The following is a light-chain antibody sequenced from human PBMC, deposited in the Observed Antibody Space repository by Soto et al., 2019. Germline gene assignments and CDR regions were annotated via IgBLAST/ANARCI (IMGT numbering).Light chain of an antibody. V-gene: IGKV1-8*01. J-gene: IGKJ5*01. CDR2: AAS. CDR1: QGISSY. CDR3: QQYYSYPFT. Sequence: IQMTQSPSSLSASVGDRVTITCRASQGISSYLAWYQQKPGKAPKLLIYAASTLQSGVPSRFSGSGSGTDFTLTISCLQSEDFATYYCQQYYSYPFTFGQGTRRENK.